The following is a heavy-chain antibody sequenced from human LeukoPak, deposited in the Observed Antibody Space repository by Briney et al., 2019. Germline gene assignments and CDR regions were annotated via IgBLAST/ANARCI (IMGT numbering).Heavy chain of an antibody. J-gene: IGHJ4*02. CDR1: GFTFSSYW. CDR2: INSDGSST. CDR3: ARVSALAAFDY. Sequence: PGGSLRLSCAASGFTFSSYWMHWVRQAPPKGLVWVSRINSDGSSTYYADSVKGRFTVSRDNAKNSLYLQMNSLRVEDTAVYYCARVSALAAFDYWGQGTLVTVPA. V-gene: IGHV3-74*01. D-gene: IGHD2-15*01.